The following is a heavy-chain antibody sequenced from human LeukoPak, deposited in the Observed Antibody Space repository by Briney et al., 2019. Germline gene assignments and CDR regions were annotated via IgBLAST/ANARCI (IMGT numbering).Heavy chain of an antibody. CDR1: GFTFSNYA. Sequence: GTSLRLSCAGSGFTFSNYAMQWVRQAPGKGLEWVGNIKQDGSEKYYVDSVKGRFTISRDNAKNSLYLQMNGLRAEDTAVYYCARELLFEFGDAFDIWGQGIMVTVSS. J-gene: IGHJ3*02. V-gene: IGHV3-7*01. D-gene: IGHD3-16*01. CDR2: IKQDGSEK. CDR3: ARELLFEFGDAFDI.